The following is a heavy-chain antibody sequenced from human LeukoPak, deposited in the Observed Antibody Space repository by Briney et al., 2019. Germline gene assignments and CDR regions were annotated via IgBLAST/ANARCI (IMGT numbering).Heavy chain of an antibody. CDR2: IDQDGSEM. CDR3: ARAYYYGSRDYYSWAYFDF. J-gene: IGHJ4*02. Sequence: GGSLRLSCAASGFTLSNYWMTWVRQAPGKGLEWVANIDQDGSEMYSVDSVKGRFSISRDNAKKALYLQMNSLRAEDTAVYYCARAYYYGSRDYYSWAYFDFWGLGTLVTVSS. D-gene: IGHD3-10*01. CDR1: GFTLSNYW. V-gene: IGHV3-7*04.